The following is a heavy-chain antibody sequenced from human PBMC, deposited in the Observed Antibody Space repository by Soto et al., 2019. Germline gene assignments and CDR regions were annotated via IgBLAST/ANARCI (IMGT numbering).Heavy chain of an antibody. V-gene: IGHV3-23*01. D-gene: IGHD2-8*01. J-gene: IGHJ4*02. CDR1: GFTFSSYY. Sequence: DVRLLESGGGLVQPGGSLRLSCAASGFTFSSYYMSWVRQAPGKGLEWVSTIGTSASTYYGDSVRGRFTISRDNSRNTLYLQMNSLRAEDTAVYYCADLSRDCTSSNCDWGQGTLVTVTP. CDR3: ADLSRDCTSSNCD. CDR2: IGTSAST.